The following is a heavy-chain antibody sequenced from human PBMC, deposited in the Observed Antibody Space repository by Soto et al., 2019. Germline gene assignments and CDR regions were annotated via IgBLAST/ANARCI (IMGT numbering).Heavy chain of an antibody. CDR3: ARGLSGYYYVPGVDWFDP. J-gene: IGHJ5*02. D-gene: IGHD3-22*01. CDR2: IGTAGDT. CDR1: GFTFSSYD. V-gene: IGHV3-13*01. Sequence: GGSLRLSCAASGFTFSSYDMHWVRQATGKGLEWVSAIGTAGDTYYPGSVKGRFTISRENAKNSLYLQMNSLRAEDTAVYYCARGLSGYYYVPGVDWFDPWGQGTLVTVSS.